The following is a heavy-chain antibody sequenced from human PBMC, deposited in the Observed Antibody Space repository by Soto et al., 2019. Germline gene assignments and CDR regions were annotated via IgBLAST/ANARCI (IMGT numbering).Heavy chain of an antibody. CDR1: GFTFSNYA. CDR3: AKGREWLRATDTDY. D-gene: IGHD5-12*01. V-gene: IGHV3-23*01. J-gene: IGHJ4*02. Sequence: EVQLLESGGGLVQPGGSLRLSCAASGFTFSNYAMSWVRQAPGKGLKWVSAISGSGSSTYYADSVTGRFTISRDNSKNTLYLQMNSLRAEDTAVYYCAKGREWLRATDTDYWGQGTLVTVSA. CDR2: ISGSGSST.